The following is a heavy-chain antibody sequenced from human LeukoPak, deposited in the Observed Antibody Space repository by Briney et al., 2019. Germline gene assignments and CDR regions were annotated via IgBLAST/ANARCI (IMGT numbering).Heavy chain of an antibody. J-gene: IGHJ4*02. CDR3: ARAFRYSTSSRTFDF. CDR2: ITWSGGST. V-gene: IGHV3-20*04. Sequence: GGSLRLSCAASGFPFDDCGMSWVRQAPGKGLEWVSDITWSGGSTSYADSVKGRFTISRDSARDSLYLQMNSLRVEDTAFYYCARAFRYSTSSRTFDFRGQGTLVTVSS. CDR1: GFPFDDCG. D-gene: IGHD6-6*01.